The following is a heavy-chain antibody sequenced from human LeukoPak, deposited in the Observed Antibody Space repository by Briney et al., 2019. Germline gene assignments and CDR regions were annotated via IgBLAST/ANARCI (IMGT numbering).Heavy chain of an antibody. V-gene: IGHV3-9*01. CDR1: GFTFDDYA. D-gene: IGHD3-9*01. J-gene: IGHJ4*02. Sequence: GGSLRLSCAASGFTFDDYAMHWVRQAPGKGLEWVSGISWNSGSIGYADSVKGRFTISRDNAKNSLYLQMNSLRAEDTALYYCAEGGYYDILTGYYQFDYWGQGTLVTVSS. CDR2: ISWNSGSI. CDR3: AEGGYYDILTGYYQFDY.